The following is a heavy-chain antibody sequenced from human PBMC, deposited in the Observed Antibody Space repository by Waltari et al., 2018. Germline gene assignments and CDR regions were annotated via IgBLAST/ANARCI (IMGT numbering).Heavy chain of an antibody. D-gene: IGHD3-3*01. CDR1: GFTFSSYA. CDR2: ISGRGGIT. V-gene: IGHV3-23*04. J-gene: IGHJ6*02. Sequence: EVQLVESGGGLVQPGGSLRLSCAASGFTFSSYAMSWVRQAPGKGLEWVSAISGRGGITCYAESVKGRFTISRDNAKNTLYLQMNSLRAEDTAVYYCAKDRDSDVWSGYYPNDYYGMDVWGQGTTVTVSS. CDR3: AKDRDSDVWSGYYPNDYYGMDV.